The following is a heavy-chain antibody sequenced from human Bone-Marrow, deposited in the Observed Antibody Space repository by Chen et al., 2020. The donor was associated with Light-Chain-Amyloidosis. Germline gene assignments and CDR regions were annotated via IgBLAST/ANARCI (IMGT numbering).Heavy chain of an antibody. CDR1: GFTFSSYG. CDR2: IWYDGSNK. Sequence: QVQLVESGGGVVQPGRSLRLSCAASGFTFSSYGMHWVRQAPGKGLEWVAVIWYDGSNKYYADSVKCRFTISRDNSKNTLYLQMNSLRAEDTAVYYCARDPYDSSGYYYFWYFDLWGRGTLVTVSS. J-gene: IGHJ2*01. CDR3: ARDPYDSSGYYYFWYFDL. V-gene: IGHV3-33*01. D-gene: IGHD3-22*01.